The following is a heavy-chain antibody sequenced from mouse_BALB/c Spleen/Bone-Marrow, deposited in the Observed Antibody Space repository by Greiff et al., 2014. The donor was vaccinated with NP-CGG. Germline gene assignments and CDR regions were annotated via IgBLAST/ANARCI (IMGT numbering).Heavy chain of an antibody. V-gene: IGHV14-3*02. Sequence: EVQLQESGAELVKPGASVKLSCTASGFNIKDTYMHWVKQRPEQGLEWIGRIDPANGNTKYDPKFQGKATITADTSSNTAYLQLSSLTSEDTAVYYCDSYYYGSSSFAYWGQGTMVTVSA. CDR2: IDPANGNT. D-gene: IGHD1-1*01. CDR3: DSYYYGSSSFAY. J-gene: IGHJ3*01. CDR1: GFNIKDTY.